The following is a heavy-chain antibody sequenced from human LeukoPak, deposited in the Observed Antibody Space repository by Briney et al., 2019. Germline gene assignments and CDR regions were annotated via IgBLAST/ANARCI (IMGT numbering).Heavy chain of an antibody. Sequence: GGSLRLSCVASGFAFSAFAISWVRQAPGKGXXXXXAXXXXGGRTFYADSVRGRFTISRDNSKKTVFLQMDSLRAEDTAVYYCAKXGXAMTDAPHGDVVTTTLDGFDIWGQGTMVTVSS. CDR2: XXXXGGRT. CDR1: GFAFSAFA. D-gene: IGHD2-21*02. V-gene: IGHV3-23*01. J-gene: IGHJ3*02. CDR3: AKXGXAMTDAPHGDVVTTTLDGFDI.